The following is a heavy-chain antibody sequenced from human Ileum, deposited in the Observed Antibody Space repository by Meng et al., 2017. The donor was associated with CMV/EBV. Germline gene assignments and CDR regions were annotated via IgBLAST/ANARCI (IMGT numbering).Heavy chain of an antibody. CDR3: ARGNYGFDY. J-gene: IGHJ4*02. Sequence: QVQLVESGGDLVKPVGSLRLACAASGFPFGAYYMTWVRQAPGKGLECVSYITGSGDIIYYADSVKGRFTISRDNAKSSLYLEINSLRAEDTAVYYCARGNYGFDYWGQGTLVTVSS. D-gene: IGHD4-17*01. V-gene: IGHV3-11*01. CDR1: GFPFGAYY. CDR2: ITGSGDII.